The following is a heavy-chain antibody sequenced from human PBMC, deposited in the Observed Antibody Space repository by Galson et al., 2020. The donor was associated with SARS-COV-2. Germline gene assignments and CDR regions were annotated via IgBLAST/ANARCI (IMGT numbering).Heavy chain of an antibody. J-gene: IGHJ4*02. CDR3: ARDLAGNWNDR. CDR1: GFTFSSFE. Sequence: GESLKISCAASGFTFSSFEMNWVRRAPGKGLEWVSYISNSGDTMYYADSVKGRFTVSRDNAKSSLFLHMDSLRADDTAVYYCARDLAGNWNDRWGQGTLVTVSS. V-gene: IGHV3-48*03. CDR2: ISNSGDTM. D-gene: IGHD1-1*01.